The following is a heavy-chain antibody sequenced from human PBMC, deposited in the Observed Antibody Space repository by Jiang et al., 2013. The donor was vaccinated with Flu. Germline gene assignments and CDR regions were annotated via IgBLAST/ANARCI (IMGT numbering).Heavy chain of an antibody. CDR3: ARETPFLVGATHLSPADSNFDY. V-gene: IGHV6-1*01. D-gene: IGHD1-26*01. CDR2: TYYRSKWYN. J-gene: IGHJ4*02. Sequence: TYYRSKWYNDYAVSVKSRITINPDTSKNQFSLQLNSVTPEDTAVYYCARETPFLVGATHLSPADSNFDYWGQGTLVTVSS.